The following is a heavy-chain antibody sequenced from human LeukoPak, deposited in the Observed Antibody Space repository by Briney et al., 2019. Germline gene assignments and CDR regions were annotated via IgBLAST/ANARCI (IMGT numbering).Heavy chain of an antibody. Sequence: GGSLGLSCAASGFTFSSYAMTWVRQAPGKGLEWVSSISVSGGSTYYADSVKGRFTISRDNSKNTLFLQMNSLRAEDTAVYYCAKGGLAVAFDYWGQGTLVTVSS. CDR1: GFTFSSYA. D-gene: IGHD6-19*01. CDR3: AKGGLAVAFDY. J-gene: IGHJ4*02. V-gene: IGHV3-23*01. CDR2: ISVSGGST.